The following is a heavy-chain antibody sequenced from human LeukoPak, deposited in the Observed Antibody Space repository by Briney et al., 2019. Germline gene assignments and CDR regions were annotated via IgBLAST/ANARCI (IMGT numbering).Heavy chain of an antibody. CDR2: INHSGST. CDR3: ARGRAARPGWFDP. J-gene: IGHJ5*02. D-gene: IGHD6-6*01. CDR1: GGSFSGYY. V-gene: IGHV4-34*01. Sequence: SETLSLTCAVYGGSFSGYYWSWIRQPPGKGLEWIGEINHSGSTNYNPSLKSRVTISVDTSKNQFSLKLSSVTAADTAVYYCARGRAARPGWFDPWGQGTLATVSS.